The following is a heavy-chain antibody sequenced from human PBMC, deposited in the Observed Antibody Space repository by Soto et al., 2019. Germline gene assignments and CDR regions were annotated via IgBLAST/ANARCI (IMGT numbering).Heavy chain of an antibody. Sequence: GGSLRLSCAASGFTFSNYAMTWVRQAPGKGLEWVAIISISGDGTYYVDSVKGRFTISRDNSRNTLNLQMNSLRAEDTAVYYCAKSGDFWSWGMDVWGQGTTVTVSS. J-gene: IGHJ6*02. CDR2: ISISGDGT. CDR3: AKSGDFWSWGMDV. CDR1: GFTFSNYA. D-gene: IGHD3-3*01. V-gene: IGHV3-23*01.